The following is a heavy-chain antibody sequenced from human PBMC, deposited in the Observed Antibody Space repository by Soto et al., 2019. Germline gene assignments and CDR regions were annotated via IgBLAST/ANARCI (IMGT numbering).Heavy chain of an antibody. CDR2: IYHSGST. J-gene: IGHJ4*02. V-gene: IGHV4-30-2*01. CDR1: GGSISSGGSS. Sequence: TLSLTCAVSGGSISSGGSSWSWIRQPPGKGLEWIGYIYHSGSTYYNPSLKSRVTISVDRSKNQFSLKPSSVTAADTAVYYCARAGDSSGPVALGYWGQGTLVTVSS. CDR3: ARAGDSSGPVALGY. D-gene: IGHD6-19*01.